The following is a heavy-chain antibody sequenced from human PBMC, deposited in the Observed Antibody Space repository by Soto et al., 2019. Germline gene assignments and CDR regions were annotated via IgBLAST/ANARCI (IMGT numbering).Heavy chain of an antibody. CDR1: GGSISSGGYS. V-gene: IGHV4-30-2*01. Sequence: SETLSLTCAVSGGSISSGGYSWSWIRQPPGKGLEWIGYIYHSGSTYYNPSLKSRVTISVDRSKNQFSLKVKSVTAADTAVYFCARLSGSYNDRYFDNWGQGTLLTVS. CDR3: ARLSGSYNDRYFDN. CDR2: IYHSGST. J-gene: IGHJ4*02. D-gene: IGHD1-26*01.